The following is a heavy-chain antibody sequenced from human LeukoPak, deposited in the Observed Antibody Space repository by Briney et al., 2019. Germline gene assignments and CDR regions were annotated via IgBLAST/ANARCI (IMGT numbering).Heavy chain of an antibody. CDR2: INTKGET. V-gene: IGHV4-4*09. J-gene: IGHJ4*02. CDR1: GDSMSAYQ. CDR3: ATSNDAKIAPFDH. D-gene: IGHD2-21*01. Sequence: SETLSLTCTVSGDSMSAYQWSWVRQSPEKGLEWTGCINTKGETSYNPSLKSRVTTSVDTSKSQFSLRLTSVTAADTAVYYCATSNDAKIAPFDHWGQGAPVTVSS.